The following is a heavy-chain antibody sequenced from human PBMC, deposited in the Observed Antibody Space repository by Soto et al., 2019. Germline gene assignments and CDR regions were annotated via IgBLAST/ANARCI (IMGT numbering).Heavy chain of an antibody. Sequence: GVSVKVSCKASGGTFSSYAISLVRQAPGQGLEWMGGIIPIFGTANYAQKFQGRVTITADESTSTAYMELSSLRSEDTAVYYCARAEYSYGSLVGFDYWGQGTLVTAPQ. CDR3: ARAEYSYGSLVGFDY. J-gene: IGHJ4*02. V-gene: IGHV1-69*13. CDR1: GGTFSSYA. CDR2: IIPIFGTA. D-gene: IGHD5-18*01.